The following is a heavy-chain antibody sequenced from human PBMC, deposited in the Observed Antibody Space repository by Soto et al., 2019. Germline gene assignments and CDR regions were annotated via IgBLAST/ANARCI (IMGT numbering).Heavy chain of an antibody. J-gene: IGHJ3*02. CDR2: IYYTGGSP. Sequence: SETLSLTCTVSGGSIRTYYWSWIRQPPGKGLEWIGYIYYTGGSPNYNPSLKSRVAISVDRSKNQFSLKLTSVTAADTAVYYCARDTGGLMVHDDALDIWGQGTMVTVSS. V-gene: IGHV4-59*12. CDR3: ARDTGGLMVHDDALDI. D-gene: IGHD2-8*01. CDR1: GGSIRTYY.